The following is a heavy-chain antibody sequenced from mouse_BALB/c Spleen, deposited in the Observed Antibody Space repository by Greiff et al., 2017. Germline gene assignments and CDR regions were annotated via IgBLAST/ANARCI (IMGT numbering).Heavy chain of an antibody. Sequence: LVKTGASVKISCKASGYSFTGYYMHWVKQSHGKSLEWIGYISCYNGATSYNQKFKGKATFTVDTSSSTAYMQFNSLTSEDSAVYYCASPPYGSSSWYFDVWGAGTTVTVSS. D-gene: IGHD1-1*01. CDR1: GYSFTGYY. CDR2: ISCYNGAT. CDR3: ASPPYGSSSWYFDV. J-gene: IGHJ1*01. V-gene: IGHV1S34*01.